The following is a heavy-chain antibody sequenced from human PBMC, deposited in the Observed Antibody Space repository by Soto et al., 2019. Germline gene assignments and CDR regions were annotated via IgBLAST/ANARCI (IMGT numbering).Heavy chain of an antibody. J-gene: IGHJ3*02. CDR2: ISGSGNST. D-gene: IGHD5-12*01. CDR1: GFTFSSYA. V-gene: IGHV3-23*01. CDR3: AKDNGSGCDWPRVAAASDI. Sequence: PGGSLRLSCAASGFTFSSYAMRWVRQAPGKGLEWVSAISGSGNSTYYADSVKGRFTISRDNSKNTLYLQMNSLRGEDTAVYYCAKDNGSGCDWPRVAAASDIWGQGTMVTVSS.